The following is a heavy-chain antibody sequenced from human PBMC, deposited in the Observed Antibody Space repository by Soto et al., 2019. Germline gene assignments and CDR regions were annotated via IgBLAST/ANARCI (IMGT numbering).Heavy chain of an antibody. Sequence: SETLSLTCAVSGYSISSGYYWDWIRQPPGKGLEWIGSISHSGSTYYNPSLKSRVTISVDTSKNKFSLKLNAVTAADTAGCFCARDDYDVLTGFGMDVWGQGPTFTVS. D-gene: IGHD3-9*01. V-gene: IGHV4-38-2*02. CDR1: GYSISSGYY. CDR2: ISHSGST. CDR3: ARDDYDVLTGFGMDV. J-gene: IGHJ6*02.